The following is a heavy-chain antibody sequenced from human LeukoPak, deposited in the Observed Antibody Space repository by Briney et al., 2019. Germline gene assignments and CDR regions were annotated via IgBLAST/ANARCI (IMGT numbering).Heavy chain of an antibody. Sequence: ASVKVSCKASGYTFTSYYMHRVRQAPGQGLEWMGIINPSGGSTSYAQKFQGRVTMTRDTSTSTVYMELSSLRSEDTAVYYCARDRQTGYYFDYWGQGTLVTVSS. CDR1: GYTFTSYY. J-gene: IGHJ4*02. D-gene: IGHD3-10*01. V-gene: IGHV1-46*01. CDR3: ARDRQTGYYFDY. CDR2: INPSGGST.